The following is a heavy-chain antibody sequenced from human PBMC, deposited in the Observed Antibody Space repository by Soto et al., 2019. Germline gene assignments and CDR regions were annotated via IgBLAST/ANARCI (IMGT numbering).Heavy chain of an antibody. CDR3: ARLEGLATISYYFDF. CDR2: IYYSGST. CDR1: GGSISSSSYY. Sequence: PSETLSLTCCVSGGSISSSSYYWGWIRQPTGKGLEWIGSIYYSGSTYYNPSLKSRVTISIDKSKNQFSLKLSSLTAADTAVYYCARLEGLATISYYFDFWGQGTLVTVSS. J-gene: IGHJ4*02. D-gene: IGHD3-9*01. V-gene: IGHV4-39*01.